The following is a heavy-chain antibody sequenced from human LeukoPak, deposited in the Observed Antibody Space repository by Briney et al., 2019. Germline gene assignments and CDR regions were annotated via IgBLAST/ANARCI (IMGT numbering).Heavy chain of an antibody. Sequence: PGGSLRLSCAASGFSFSSYSMNWVRQAPGKGLEWVSGINWNGGSTGYADSVKGRFTISRDNAKNSLYLQMNSLRAEDTALYYCARERGLDSSGLDAFDIWGQGTMVTVSS. CDR3: ARERGLDSSGLDAFDI. V-gene: IGHV3-20*04. J-gene: IGHJ3*02. D-gene: IGHD3-22*01. CDR1: GFSFSSYS. CDR2: INWNGGST.